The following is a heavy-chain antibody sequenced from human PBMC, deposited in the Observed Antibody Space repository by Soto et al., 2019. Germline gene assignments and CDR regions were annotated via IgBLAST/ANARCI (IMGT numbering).Heavy chain of an antibody. CDR2: IGPSGSTI. D-gene: IGHD3-10*01. J-gene: IGHJ4*02. V-gene: IGHV3-48*01. CDR3: AREWFGEHY. CDR1: GFTFSIYS. Sequence: GGSLRLSCAASGFTFSIYSMDWVRQSPGKGLEWLSRIGPSGSTIFYADSVEGRFTVSRDNAKNSLYLQMNSLRAEDTAVYYCAREWFGEHYWGQGTLVTVSS.